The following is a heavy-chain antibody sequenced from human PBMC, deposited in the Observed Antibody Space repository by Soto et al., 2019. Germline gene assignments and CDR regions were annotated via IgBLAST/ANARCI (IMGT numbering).Heavy chain of an antibody. CDR3: AIFLMLTLGGLEKHYQVRDV. Sequence: ASVKVSCKASGYTFTSYGISWVRQAPGQGLEWMGWISAYNGNTNYAQKLQGRVTMTTDTSTSTAYMELRSLRSDDTAVYYCAIFLMLTLGGLEKHYQVRDVGGKGTTVTVSS. CDR1: GYTFTSYG. D-gene: IGHD3-16*01. J-gene: IGHJ6*04. V-gene: IGHV1-18*01. CDR2: ISAYNGNT.